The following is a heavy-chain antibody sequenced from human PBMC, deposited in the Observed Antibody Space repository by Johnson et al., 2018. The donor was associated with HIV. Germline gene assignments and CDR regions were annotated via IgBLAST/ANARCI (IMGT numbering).Heavy chain of an antibody. CDR2: ISGSGGST. Sequence: VQLVESGGGVVQPGGSLRLSCAASGFTFSSYAMSWVRQAPGKGLEWVSGISGSGGSTYYADSARGRFTLSRDNSKNTLYLQMNSLRAEDTAVYYCAKDKAVVTALYDAFDIWGQGTMVTVSS. D-gene: IGHD2-21*02. V-gene: IGHV3-23*04. CDR3: AKDKAVVTALYDAFDI. CDR1: GFTFSSYA. J-gene: IGHJ3*02.